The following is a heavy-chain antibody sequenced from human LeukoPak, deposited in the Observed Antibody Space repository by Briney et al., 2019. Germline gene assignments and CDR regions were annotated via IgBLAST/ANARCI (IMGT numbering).Heavy chain of an antibody. CDR3: ARAGRRGGSTRAFDI. CDR1: GGSISSSSYY. D-gene: IGHD2-15*01. CDR2: IYYSGST. J-gene: IGHJ3*02. V-gene: IGHV4-39*07. Sequence: SETLSLTCTVSGGSISSSSYYWGWIRQPPGKGLEWIGSIYYSGSTYYNPSLKSRVTISVDTSKNQFSLKLSSVTAADTAVYYCARAGRRGGSTRAFDIWGQGTMVTVSS.